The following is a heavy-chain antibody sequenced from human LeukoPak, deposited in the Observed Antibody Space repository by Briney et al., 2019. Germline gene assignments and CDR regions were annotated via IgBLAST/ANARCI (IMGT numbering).Heavy chain of an antibody. CDR1: GGSFSSYY. CDR3: ARVDCSGGSCCSFDY. CDR2: IYYSGST. D-gene: IGHD2-15*01. J-gene: IGHJ4*02. V-gene: IGHV4-59*01. Sequence: SETLSLTCTVSGGSFSSYYWNWIRQPPGKGLEWMGYIYYSGSTNCNPSLKSRVTISVDTSKNQFSLKLSSVTAADTAVYYCARVDCSGGSCCSFDYWGQGTLVTVSS.